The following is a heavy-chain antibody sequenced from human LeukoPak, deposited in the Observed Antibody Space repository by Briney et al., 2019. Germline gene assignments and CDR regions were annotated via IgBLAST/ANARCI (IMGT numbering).Heavy chain of an antibody. CDR2: MNPNSGNT. CDR3: ARARIAARVGRGPSNWFDP. Sequence: APVKVSCKASGYTFTSYDINWVRQATGQGLEWMGRMNPNSGNTGYAQKFQGRVTMTRNTSISTAYMELSSLRSEDTAVYYCARARIAARVGRGPSNWFDPWGQGTLVTVSS. D-gene: IGHD6-6*01. J-gene: IGHJ5*02. V-gene: IGHV1-8*01. CDR1: GYTFTSYD.